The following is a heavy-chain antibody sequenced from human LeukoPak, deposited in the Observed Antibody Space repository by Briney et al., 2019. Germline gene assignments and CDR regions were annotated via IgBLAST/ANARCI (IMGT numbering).Heavy chain of an antibody. J-gene: IGHJ4*02. V-gene: IGHV3-23*01. Sequence: GGSLRLSCAASGFTFSSYSMSWVRQAPGKGLEWVSSISASPFSTYYADSVKGRFTISRDNSKNTLYLQMNTLRAQDTAVYYCARAEIWGQGTLVTVSS. CDR3: ARAEI. CDR1: GFTFSSYS. CDR2: ISASPFST.